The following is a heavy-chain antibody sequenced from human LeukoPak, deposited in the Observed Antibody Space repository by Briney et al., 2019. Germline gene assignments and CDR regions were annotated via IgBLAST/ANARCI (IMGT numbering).Heavy chain of an antibody. V-gene: IGHV3-48*02. CDR2: SSRSSST. CDR3: ARGFEIFDY. J-gene: IGHJ4*02. CDR1: GFTFSSYS. Sequence: GGSLRLSCAASGFTFSSYSLNWVRQAPGKGLEWVSYSSRSSSTIYADSVKGRFTISRDNANNSLYLQMNSLRDDDTAVYYCARGFEIFDYWGQGTLVTVSS. D-gene: IGHD3-9*01.